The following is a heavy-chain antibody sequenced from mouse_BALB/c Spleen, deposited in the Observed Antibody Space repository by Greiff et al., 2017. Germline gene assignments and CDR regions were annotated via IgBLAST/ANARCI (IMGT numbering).Heavy chain of an antibody. D-gene: IGHD2-1*01. J-gene: IGHJ3*01. CDR2: ISSGGST. Sequence: EVQGVESGGGLVKPGGSLKLSCAASGFTFSSYAMSWVRQTPEKRLEWVASISSGGSTYYPDSVKGRFTISRDNARNILYLKMSSLRSEDTAMYYCAREGGNYVRETWFAYWGQGTLVTVSA. V-gene: IGHV5-6-5*01. CDR3: AREGGNYVRETWFAY. CDR1: GFTFSSYA.